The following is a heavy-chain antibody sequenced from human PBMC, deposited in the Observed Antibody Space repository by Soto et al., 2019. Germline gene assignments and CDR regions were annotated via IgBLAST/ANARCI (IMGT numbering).Heavy chain of an antibody. J-gene: IGHJ6*02. CDR3: AKNDDHGSHYHGMDV. D-gene: IGHD4-17*01. CDR2: IYYSGST. Sequence: SETLSLTCAVSGGSINSYYWNWIRQPPGKGLEWIGYIYYSGSTNYNPPLKSRVTISVDTSKNQFSLKLRSVTAADTAMYFCAKNDDHGSHYHGMDVWGQGTTVTVSS. CDR1: GGSINSYY. V-gene: IGHV4-59*01.